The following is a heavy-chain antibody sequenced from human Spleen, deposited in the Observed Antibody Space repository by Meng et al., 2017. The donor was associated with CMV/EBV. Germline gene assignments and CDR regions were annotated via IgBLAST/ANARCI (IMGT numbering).Heavy chain of an antibody. V-gene: IGHV1-18*01. CDR3: ARDLFGLVISPAVF. CDR1: GYTFTSYG. CDR2: ISVYTDNT. D-gene: IGHD3/OR15-3a*01. J-gene: IGHJ4*02. Sequence: ASVKVSCKTSGYTFTSYGISWVRQAPGQGLEWMGWISVYTDNTSSAQKYQGRLTMTTDTSTTTAYMELRSLTSDDTAVYYCARDLFGLVISPAVFWGQGTLVTVSS.